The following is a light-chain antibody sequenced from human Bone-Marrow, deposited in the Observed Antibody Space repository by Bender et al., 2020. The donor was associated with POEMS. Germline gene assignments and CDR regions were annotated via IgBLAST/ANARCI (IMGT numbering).Light chain of an antibody. J-gene: IGLJ2*01. CDR3: SSYAGSIVV. CDR1: SSNIGTNP. CDR2: INN. Sequence: QSVLTQPPSASGTPGQRVTISCSGSSSNIGTNPVNWYQQLPGTAPKLLIYINNQRPSGVPDRFSGSKSGTSASLAISGLQSEDEADYYCSSYAGSIVVFGGGTKLTVL. V-gene: IGLV1-44*01.